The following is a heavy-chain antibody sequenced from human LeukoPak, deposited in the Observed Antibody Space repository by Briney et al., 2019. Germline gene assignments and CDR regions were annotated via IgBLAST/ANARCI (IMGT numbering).Heavy chain of an antibody. CDR3: AKGKDSSGTWDYFDY. Sequence: GGSLRLSCAASGLTFSSYGMSWVRQAPGKGLEWVSGVNGSGDKTYYADPVKGRFTISRDNSKNTLYLQLNSLRAEDTAVYYCAKGKDSSGTWDYFDYWGQGTLVTVSS. D-gene: IGHD6-19*01. CDR2: VNGSGDKT. V-gene: IGHV3-23*01. J-gene: IGHJ4*02. CDR1: GLTFSSYG.